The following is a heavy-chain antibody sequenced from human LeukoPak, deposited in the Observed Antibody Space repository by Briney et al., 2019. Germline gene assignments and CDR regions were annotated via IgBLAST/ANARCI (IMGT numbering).Heavy chain of an antibody. CDR1: GFSLTTTGVG. V-gene: IGHV2-5*02. CDR2: IYWDDDK. D-gene: IGHD3-16*01. CDR3: AHIEITYAGISRDDAFDV. J-gene: IGHJ3*01. Sequence: ESGPTLMKPTQTLTLTCTFPGFSLTTTGVGVGWIRRPPGKALEWLAIIYWDDDKRYSPSLRSRLTISKDTSRNQVVLTMSNMDPVDTATYFCAHIEITYAGISRDDAFDVWGQGTMVTVSS.